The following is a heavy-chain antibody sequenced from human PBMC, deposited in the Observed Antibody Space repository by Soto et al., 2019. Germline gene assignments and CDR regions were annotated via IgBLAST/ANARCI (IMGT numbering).Heavy chain of an antibody. J-gene: IGHJ3*02. CDR3: ARDRGPYCISTSCYVSEAFDI. CDR2: IYHSGST. Sequence: SETLSLTCTVSGGSISPYYWSWIRQPPGKGLEWIGYIYHSGSTYYNPSLKSRVTISVDRSKNQFSLKLSSVTAADTAVYYCARDRGPYCISTSCYVSEAFDIWGQGTMVTVSS. V-gene: IGHV4-59*12. D-gene: IGHD2-2*01. CDR1: GGSISPYY.